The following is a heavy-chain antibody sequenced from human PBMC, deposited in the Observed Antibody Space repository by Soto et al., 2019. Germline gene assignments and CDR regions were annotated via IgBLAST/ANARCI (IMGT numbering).Heavy chain of an antibody. D-gene: IGHD1-26*01. Sequence: SETLSLTCGVSGHSIRSGSYWGWIRQPPGKGLEWIGSVYHSGSTHYNPSLKSRVTISVDTSKNHFSLRLTSVTAADTAIYYCARNRTGALFNYWGQGALVTVSS. V-gene: IGHV4-38-2*01. CDR1: GHSIRSGSY. CDR2: VYHSGST. J-gene: IGHJ4*02. CDR3: ARNRTGALFNY.